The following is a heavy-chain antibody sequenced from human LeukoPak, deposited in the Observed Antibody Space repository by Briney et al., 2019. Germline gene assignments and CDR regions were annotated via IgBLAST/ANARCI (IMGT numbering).Heavy chain of an antibody. D-gene: IGHD4-23*01. CDR3: ARGSVMNDYGGNILEY. J-gene: IGHJ4*02. CDR2: TNPIVGAT. Sequence: GSSVTVSCKASGGTFIMYSISWVRQAPGQGLEWMGGTNPIVGATYYAQKLQGRVTISRDESTSTANMELSSLRPDDTAVYYCARGSVMNDYGGNILEYWGQGTLVTVSS. V-gene: IGHV1-69*13. CDR1: GGTFIMYS.